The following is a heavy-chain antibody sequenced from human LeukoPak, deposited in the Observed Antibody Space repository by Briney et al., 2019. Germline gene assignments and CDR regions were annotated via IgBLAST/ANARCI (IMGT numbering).Heavy chain of an antibody. J-gene: IGHJ4*02. CDR2: INPNSGDT. CDR3: ARDRTASWYGGEDY. Sequence: GASVKVSCKASGYTFTAYYIHWVRQAPRHGLEWMGWINPNSGDTDYSQKFQGWVTMTRDTSISTTYMELSRLASDDTAIYYCARDRTASWYGGEDYWGQGNLVTVSS. D-gene: IGHD6-13*01. V-gene: IGHV1-2*04. CDR1: GYTFTAYY.